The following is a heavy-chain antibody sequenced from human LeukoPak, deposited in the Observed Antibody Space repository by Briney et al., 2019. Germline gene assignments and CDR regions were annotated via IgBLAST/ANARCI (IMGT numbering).Heavy chain of an antibody. J-gene: IGHJ4*02. Sequence: SETLSLTCTVSGGSISSYYWSWIRQPPGKGLEWIGYIYYSGSTNYNPSLKSRVTISVDTSKNQFSLKLSSVTAADTAVYYCATGTGDPYYFDYWGQGTLVTVSS. D-gene: IGHD7-27*01. CDR3: ATGTGDPYYFDY. V-gene: IGHV4-59*08. CDR1: GGSISSYY. CDR2: IYYSGST.